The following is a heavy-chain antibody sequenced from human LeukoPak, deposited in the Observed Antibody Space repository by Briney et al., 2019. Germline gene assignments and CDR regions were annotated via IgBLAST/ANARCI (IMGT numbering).Heavy chain of an antibody. CDR2: ISGSGGST. CDR3: AKDLPRRGLSSSFDP. D-gene: IGHD2-2*01. CDR1: GFTFSSYA. Sequence: GGSLRLSCAASGFTFSSYAMSWVRQAPGKGLEWVSAISGSGGSTYYADSVKGRFTISRDNSKNTLYLQMNGLRAEDTAVYYCAKDLPRRGLSSSFDPWGQGTLVTVSS. V-gene: IGHV3-23*01. J-gene: IGHJ5*02.